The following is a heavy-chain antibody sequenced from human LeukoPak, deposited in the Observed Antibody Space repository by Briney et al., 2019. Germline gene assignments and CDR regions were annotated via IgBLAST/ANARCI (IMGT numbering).Heavy chain of an antibody. Sequence: QPGGSLRLSCAASGFTFTSFAMSWVRQAPGKGLEWVSVIYSGGSTYYADSVKGRFTISRDNSKNTLYLQMNSLRADDTAVYYCARVVWTEDTAMFDYWGQGTLVTVSS. CDR2: IYSGGST. CDR3: ARVVWTEDTAMFDY. J-gene: IGHJ4*02. D-gene: IGHD5-18*01. CDR1: GFTFTSFA. V-gene: IGHV3-53*01.